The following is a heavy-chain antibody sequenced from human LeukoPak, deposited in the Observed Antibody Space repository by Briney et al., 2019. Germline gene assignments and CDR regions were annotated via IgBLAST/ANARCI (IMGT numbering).Heavy chain of an antibody. V-gene: IGHV3-30*09. CDR2: SSFNGVHK. D-gene: IGHD6-19*01. Sequence: GGSLRLSCAASGFNFSNNLLHWVRQAPGKGLEWVAVSSFNGVHKFCADSVKGRFVISGDNSENTLYLQMNSLRVEDTGTYYCARVGNDSGWHDAFGYFDSWGQGVLVTVSS. J-gene: IGHJ4*02. CDR1: GFNFSNNL. CDR3: ARVGNDSGWHDAFGYFDS.